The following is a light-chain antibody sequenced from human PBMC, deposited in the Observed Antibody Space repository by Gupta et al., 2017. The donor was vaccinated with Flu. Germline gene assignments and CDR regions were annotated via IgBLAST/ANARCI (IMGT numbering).Light chain of an antibody. CDR1: SSDVGGYNY. Sequence: QSALTQPASVSGSHGQSLPISCSGTSSDVGGYNYVSWYQQHPGKAPKLMIYEVSNRPSGVSNRFSGSKSGNTASLTISGLQAEDEADYYCSSYTSSSTLVVFGGGTKLTVL. CDR2: EVS. J-gene: IGLJ2*01. CDR3: SSYTSSSTLVV. V-gene: IGLV2-14*01.